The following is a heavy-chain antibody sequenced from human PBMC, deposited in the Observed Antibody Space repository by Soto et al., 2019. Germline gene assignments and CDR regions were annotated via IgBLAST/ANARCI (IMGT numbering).Heavy chain of an antibody. CDR2: ISGRGGNT. D-gene: IGHD2-15*01. CDR3: AKAGCSGGTCYLYYFDY. J-gene: IGHJ4*02. Sequence: GGSLRLSCAASGFTFSNYAMSWVRQAPGKGLEWVSTISGRGGNTYYADSVKGRFTISRGNSRNTLYLQMDSLRVEDSAVYSCAKAGCSGGTCYLYYFDYWGQGALVT. V-gene: IGHV3-23*01. CDR1: GFTFSNYA.